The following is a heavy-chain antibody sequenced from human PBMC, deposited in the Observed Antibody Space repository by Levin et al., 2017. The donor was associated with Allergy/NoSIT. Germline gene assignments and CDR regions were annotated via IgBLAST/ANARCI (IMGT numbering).Heavy chain of an antibody. V-gene: IGHV3-23*01. Sequence: GGSLRLSCTASGFTFSSYAMSWVRQAPGKGLEWVSAISGSGGSTYYADSVKGRFTISRDNSKNTLYLQMNSLRAEDTAVYYCAKPRITIFGVVIEPPDYWGQGTLVTVSS. CDR3: AKPRITIFGVVIEPPDY. CDR1: GFTFSSYA. J-gene: IGHJ4*02. D-gene: IGHD3-3*01. CDR2: ISGSGGST.